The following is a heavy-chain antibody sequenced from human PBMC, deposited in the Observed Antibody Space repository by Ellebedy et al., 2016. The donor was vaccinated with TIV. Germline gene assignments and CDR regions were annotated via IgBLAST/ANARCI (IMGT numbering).Heavy chain of an antibody. CDR3: ARMDTLSWSFYFDL. CDR2: IFYSGSA. Sequence: SETLSLXXTVSGVSITNYYWSWNRQSPGKGLEWIGSIFYSGSANYNPSLKSRVTFSIDTSRKQFSLNLRSVIAADTAIYYCARMDTLSWSFYFDLWGQGGLITVSP. CDR1: GVSITNYY. J-gene: IGHJ4*02. D-gene: IGHD5-18*01. V-gene: IGHV4-59*01.